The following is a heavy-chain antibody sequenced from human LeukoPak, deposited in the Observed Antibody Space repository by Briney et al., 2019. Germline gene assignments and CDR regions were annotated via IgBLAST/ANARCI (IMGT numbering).Heavy chain of an antibody. CDR1: GFTFSNYE. CDR3: ARDPGRSTTGRFDY. D-gene: IGHD1-1*01. V-gene: IGHV3-21*01. Sequence: PGGSLRLSCAASGFTFSNYELNWVRQAPGKGLEWVSSISSTSAYIYYADSVRGRFTISRDNAKNSLYLQMNSLRAEVTAVFYCARDPGRSTTGRFDYWGQGTLVTVSS. CDR2: ISSTSAYI. J-gene: IGHJ4*02.